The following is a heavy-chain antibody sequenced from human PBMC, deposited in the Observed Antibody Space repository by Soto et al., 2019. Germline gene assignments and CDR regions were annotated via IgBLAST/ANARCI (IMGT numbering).Heavy chain of an antibody. J-gene: IGHJ4*01. CDR2: IYWDDDK. V-gene: IGHV2-5*02. CDR1: GFSLTTRQVG. Sequence: QITLRESGPTRVKPTQTLTLTCTFSGFSLTTRQVGVAWISQPPGKALEWLAVIYWDDDKRYRTSLKSRLTIAKDTSTNQVVVTMAYMDPVDTAKYFCAHRGDMNCNWDKGYLDHWGHGTLDTVSS. D-gene: IGHD2-15*01. CDR3: AHRGDMNCNWDKGYLDH.